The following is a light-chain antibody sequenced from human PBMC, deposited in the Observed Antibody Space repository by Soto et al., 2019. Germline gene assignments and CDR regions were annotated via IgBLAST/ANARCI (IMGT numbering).Light chain of an antibody. CDR1: SSDVGSYNL. CDR2: EVT. Sequence: QSALTQPASVSGSPGQSITISCTGTSSDVGSYNLVSWYQQHPGKAPKLIIYEVTNRPSGVSDRFSGSKSDNTASLTISGLQAEDEADYYCSSYTISSTWVFGGGTKVTVL. CDR3: SSYTISSTWV. J-gene: IGLJ3*02. V-gene: IGLV2-14*02.